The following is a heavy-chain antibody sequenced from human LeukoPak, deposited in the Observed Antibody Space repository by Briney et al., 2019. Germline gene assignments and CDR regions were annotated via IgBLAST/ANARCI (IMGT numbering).Heavy chain of an antibody. V-gene: IGHV3-74*01. Sequence: PGGSLRLSCAASGFTFSSYWMHWVRQAPAKGLVWVSRINSDGSSTRYADSVKGRFTISRDNGKNTLYLQMIRLRAEDTAVYYCARDFDGMDVWGQGTTVTVSS. J-gene: IGHJ6*02. CDR3: ARDFDGMDV. CDR1: GFTFSSYW. CDR2: INSDGSST.